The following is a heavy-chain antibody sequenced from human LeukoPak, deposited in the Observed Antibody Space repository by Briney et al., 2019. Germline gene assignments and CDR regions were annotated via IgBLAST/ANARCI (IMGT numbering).Heavy chain of an antibody. CDR1: GFTFSSYS. CDR2: ISSSSSYI. D-gene: IGHD3-9*01. CDR3: AREGTGFDWLFWIDY. V-gene: IGHV3-21*01. Sequence: GGSLRLSCAASGFTFSSYSMNWVRQAPGKGLEWVSSISSSSSYIYYADSVKGQFTISRDNAKNSLYLQMNSLRAEDTAVYYCAREGTGFDWLFWIDYWGQGTLVTVSS. J-gene: IGHJ4*02.